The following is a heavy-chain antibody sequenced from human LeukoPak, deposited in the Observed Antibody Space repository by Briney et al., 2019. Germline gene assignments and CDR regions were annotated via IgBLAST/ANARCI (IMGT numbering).Heavy chain of an antibody. V-gene: IGHV3-30*03. Sequence: GRSLRLSCAASGFTFSSYGMHWVRQAPGKGLEWVAVISYDGSNTYYADSVKGRFTISRDNSKNTLYLQMNSLRAEDTAVYYCARGGWGSTYDYWGQGTLVTVSS. CDR1: GFTFSSYG. J-gene: IGHJ4*02. CDR2: ISYDGSNT. D-gene: IGHD3-16*01. CDR3: ARGGWGSTYDY.